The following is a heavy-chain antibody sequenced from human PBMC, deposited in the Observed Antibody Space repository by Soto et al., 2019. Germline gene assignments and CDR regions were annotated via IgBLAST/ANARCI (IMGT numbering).Heavy chain of an antibody. CDR1: TESFSTYY. Sequence: PSETLSLTCAVHTESFSTYYCSWTRQPPGKGLEWIGEIHPFGDTNYNPSLSNRVTISLDPSKNQFSLKLTSVTAADTSVYYCACIFSGGYSYGFYYYGMDVWGQGTTVT. V-gene: IGHV4-34*01. CDR2: IHPFGDT. J-gene: IGHJ6*02. CDR3: ACIFSGGYSYGFYYYGMDV. D-gene: IGHD5-18*01.